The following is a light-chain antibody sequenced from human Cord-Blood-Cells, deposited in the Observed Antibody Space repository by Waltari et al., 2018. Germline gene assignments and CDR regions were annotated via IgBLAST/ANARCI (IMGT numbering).Light chain of an antibody. Sequence: QSALTQPRSVSGSPGQSVTISCTGTSSDVVGYNYVSWYQQHPGKAPKLMIYDVSKRPSGVPDRFSGSKSGNTASLTISGLQAEDEADYYCCSYAGSYTYWVFGGGTKLTVL. J-gene: IGLJ3*02. V-gene: IGLV2-11*01. CDR3: CSYAGSYTYWV. CDR1: SSDVVGYNY. CDR2: DVS.